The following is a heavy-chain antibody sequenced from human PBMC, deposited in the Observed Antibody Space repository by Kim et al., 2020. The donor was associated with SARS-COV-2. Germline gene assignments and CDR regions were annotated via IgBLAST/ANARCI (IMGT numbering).Heavy chain of an antibody. CDR3: ARARRGIVVDAFDI. J-gene: IGHJ3*02. CDR2: IYYSGST. V-gene: IGHV4-31*03. D-gene: IGHD6-19*01. Sequence: SGTLSLTCTVSGGSISSGGYYWSWIRQHPGKGLEWIGYIYYSGSTYYNPSLKSRVTISVDTSKNQFSLKLSSVTAADTAVYYCARARRGIVVDAFDIWGQGTMVTVSS. CDR1: GGSISSGGYY.